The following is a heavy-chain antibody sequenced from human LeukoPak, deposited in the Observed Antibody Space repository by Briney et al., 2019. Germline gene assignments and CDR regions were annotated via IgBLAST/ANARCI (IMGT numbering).Heavy chain of an antibody. CDR3: AADSSGYYMLDY. D-gene: IGHD3-22*01. CDR1: GYTFTSYY. J-gene: IGHJ4*02. V-gene: IGHV1-46*01. CDR2: INPSGGST. Sequence: GASVKVSRKASGYTFTSYYMHWVRQAPGQGLEWMGIINPSGGSTSYAQKFQGRVTMTRDTSTSTVYMELSSLRSEDTAVYYCAADSSGYYMLDYWGQGTLVTVSS.